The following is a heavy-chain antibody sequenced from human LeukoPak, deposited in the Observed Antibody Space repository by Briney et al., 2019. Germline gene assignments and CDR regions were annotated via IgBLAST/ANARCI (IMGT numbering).Heavy chain of an antibody. CDR1: GFTFSIYN. V-gene: IGHV3-48*04. J-gene: IGHJ4*02. D-gene: IGHD4-17*01. CDR2: ISSSSDTI. Sequence: GGSLRLSCAASGFTFSIYNMNWVRQAPGKGLEWVSYISSSSDTIYFADSVKGRVSISRDNAKNSLYLQMNSLRAEDTAVYYCARDHYGDYQFDYWGQGTLVTVSS. CDR3: ARDHYGDYQFDY.